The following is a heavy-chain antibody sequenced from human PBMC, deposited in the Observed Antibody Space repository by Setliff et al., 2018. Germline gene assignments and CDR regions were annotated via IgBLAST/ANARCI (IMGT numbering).Heavy chain of an antibody. CDR3: ARDSPLGSGYHDY. D-gene: IGHD3-22*01. Sequence: GGSLRLSCAASVFTFSSYSMNWVRQAPGKGLEWVSSISSSSSYIYYADSVKGRFTISRDNARNSLFLQINSVRAEDTALYYCARDSPLGSGYHDYWGQGTLVTVSS. V-gene: IGHV3-21*04. J-gene: IGHJ4*02. CDR1: VFTFSSYS. CDR2: ISSSSSYI.